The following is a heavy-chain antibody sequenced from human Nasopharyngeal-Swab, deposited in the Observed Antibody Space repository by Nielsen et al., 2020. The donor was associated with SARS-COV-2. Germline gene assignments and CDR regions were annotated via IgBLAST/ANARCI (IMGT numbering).Heavy chain of an antibody. D-gene: IGHD5-24*01. CDR2: IYPGDSDT. CDR1: GYSFTSNW. V-gene: IGHV5-51*01. J-gene: IGHJ4*02. Sequence: GESLKISCKVSGYSFTSNWIGWVRQMPGKGLEWMAIIYPGDSDTRYSPSFQGRVTISADKSISTAYLQWSSLKASDTAMYFCARGSRDGYFFDYWGQGTLVTVSS. CDR3: ARGSRDGYFFDY.